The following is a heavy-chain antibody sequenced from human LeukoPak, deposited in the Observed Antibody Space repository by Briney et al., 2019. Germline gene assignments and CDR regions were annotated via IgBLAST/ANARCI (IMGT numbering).Heavy chain of an antibody. Sequence: SETLSLTCAVYGGSFSGYYWSWIRQPPGKGLEWIGEINHSGSTNYNPSLKSRVTISVDTSKNQFSLKLSSVTDADTAVYYCARSLGSYGDYEDCWGQGTLVTVSS. J-gene: IGHJ4*02. V-gene: IGHV4-34*01. CDR3: ARSLGSYGDYEDC. CDR1: GGSFSGYY. CDR2: INHSGST. D-gene: IGHD4-17*01.